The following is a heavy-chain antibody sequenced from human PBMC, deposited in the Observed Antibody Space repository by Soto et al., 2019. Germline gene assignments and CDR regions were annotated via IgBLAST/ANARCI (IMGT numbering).Heavy chain of an antibody. CDR1: GDSISSYY. Sequence: SETLSLTCAVSGDSISSYYCMWIRQPPGKGLESIGYLYYGRSANYNPSLKSRVTLSVDTSTNQCSLTLSSMTAADTAVYYCAKGFNYYGRGTLKLDSWGLGTLVTVSS. J-gene: IGHJ4*02. V-gene: IGHV4-59*01. CDR3: AKGFNYYGRGTLKLDS. CDR2: LYYGRSA. D-gene: IGHD3-10*02.